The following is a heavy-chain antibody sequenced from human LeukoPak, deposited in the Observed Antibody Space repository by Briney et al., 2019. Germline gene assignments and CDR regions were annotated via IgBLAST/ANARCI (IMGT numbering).Heavy chain of an antibody. D-gene: IGHD2-15*01. V-gene: IGHV3-9*01. Sequence: SGGSLRLSCAASGFTFDDYAMHWVRQAPGKGLEWVSGISWNSGSIGYADSVKGRFTISRDNSKNTLYLQMNSLRVEDTAVYYCARGGGLDAFDIWGQGTMVTVSS. J-gene: IGHJ3*02. CDR2: ISWNSGSI. CDR3: ARGGGLDAFDI. CDR1: GFTFDDYA.